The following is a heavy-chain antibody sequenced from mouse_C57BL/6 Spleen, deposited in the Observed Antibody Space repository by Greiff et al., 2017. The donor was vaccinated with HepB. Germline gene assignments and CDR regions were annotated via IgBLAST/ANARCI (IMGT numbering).Heavy chain of an antibody. CDR3: ARDDGYSFYAMDY. J-gene: IGHJ4*01. V-gene: IGHV1-53*01. D-gene: IGHD2-3*01. Sequence: VQLQQPGPELVKPGASVKLSCKASGYTFTSYWMHWVKQRPGQGLEWIGNINPSNGGTNYNEKFKSKATLTVDKSSSTAYMQLSSLTSEDSAVYYCARDDGYSFYAMDYWGQGTSVTVSS. CDR2: INPSNGGT. CDR1: GYTFTSYW.